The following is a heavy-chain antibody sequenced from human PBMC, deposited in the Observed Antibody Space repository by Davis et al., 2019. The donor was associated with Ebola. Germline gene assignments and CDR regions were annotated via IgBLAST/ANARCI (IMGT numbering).Heavy chain of an antibody. D-gene: IGHD3-22*01. V-gene: IGHV4-39*07. Sequence: PSETLSLTCTVSGGSISSSSYYWGWIRQPPGKGLEWIGSIYYSGSTYYNPSLKSRVTISVDSSKNQFSLELSSVTAADTAVYYCARGIHEMWLLPLYWGPGTLVTVSS. CDR1: GGSISSSSYY. CDR3: ARGIHEMWLLPLY. J-gene: IGHJ4*02. CDR2: IYYSGST.